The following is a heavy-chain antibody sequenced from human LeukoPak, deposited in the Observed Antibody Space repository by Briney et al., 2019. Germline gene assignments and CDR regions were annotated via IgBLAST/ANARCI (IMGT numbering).Heavy chain of an antibody. V-gene: IGHV3-74*01. CDR2: INSDGSIT. CDR1: GFTFSSYW. Sequence: GGSLRLSCAASGFTFSSYWMHWVRQVPGKGRVWVSRINSDGSITSYADSVKGRFTISRDNAKNTLYEQMNSLRAEDTAVYYCSTGSGHAFDIWGRGTMVTVSS. J-gene: IGHJ3*02. CDR3: STGSGHAFDI. D-gene: IGHD3-10*01.